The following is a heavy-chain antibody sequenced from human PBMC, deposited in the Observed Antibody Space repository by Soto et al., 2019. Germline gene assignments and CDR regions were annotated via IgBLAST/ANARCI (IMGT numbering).Heavy chain of an antibody. J-gene: IGHJ4*02. Sequence: LSLTCTLSGGSINDHYWSFIRQPPGKGLEWIGYIYYNGNTNYNPSLESRVTISVDRSRNQFSLRLTSLTAADTAVYYCARVRTGYFDYWGRGALVTVSS. CDR1: GGSINDHY. V-gene: IGHV4-59*11. D-gene: IGHD3-9*01. CDR2: IYYNGNT. CDR3: ARVRTGYFDY.